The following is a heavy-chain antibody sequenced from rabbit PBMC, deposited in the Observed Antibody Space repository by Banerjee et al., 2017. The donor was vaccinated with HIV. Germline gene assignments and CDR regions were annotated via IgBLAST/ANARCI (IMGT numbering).Heavy chain of an antibody. J-gene: IGHJ6*01. V-gene: IGHV1S8*01. CDR3: ARGNGPYIGYSKL. Sequence: GRFTISSDNAQNTVDLQMNSLTAADTATYFCARGNGPYIGYSKLWGPGTLVTVS. D-gene: IGHD1-1*01.